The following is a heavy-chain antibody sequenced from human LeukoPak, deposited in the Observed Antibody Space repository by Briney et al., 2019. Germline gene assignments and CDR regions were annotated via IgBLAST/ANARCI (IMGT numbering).Heavy chain of an antibody. V-gene: IGHV4-39*07. D-gene: IGHD1-26*01. CDR1: GGSISSSSYY. CDR2: INHSGST. CDR3: ARYASGTNFRGIDS. J-gene: IGHJ4*02. Sequence: SETLSLTCTVSGGSISSSSYYWGWIRQPPGKGLEWIGEINHSGSTNYNPSLKSRVTISVDTSKNQFSLKLSSVTAADTAVYYCARYASGTNFRGIDSWGQGTLVTVSS.